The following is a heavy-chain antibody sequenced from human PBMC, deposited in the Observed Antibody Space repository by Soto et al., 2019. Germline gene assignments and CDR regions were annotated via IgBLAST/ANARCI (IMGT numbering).Heavy chain of an antibody. V-gene: IGHV1-18*01. Sequence: ASVKVSCKASGYTFTSYGISWVRQAPGQGLEWMGWISAYNGNTNYAQKLQGRVTMTTDTSTSTAYMELRSLRSDDTAVYYCAREVRSTYYYDSSGYCDYWGQGALVTVSS. J-gene: IGHJ4*02. CDR2: ISAYNGNT. CDR1: GYTFTSYG. CDR3: AREVRSTYYYDSSGYCDY. D-gene: IGHD3-22*01.